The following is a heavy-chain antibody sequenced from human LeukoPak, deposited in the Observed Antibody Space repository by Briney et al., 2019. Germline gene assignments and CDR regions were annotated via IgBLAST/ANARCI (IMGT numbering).Heavy chain of an antibody. Sequence: SVKVSCKASGGSFSNYTISWLRQTPGQGLEWMGGIIPIFGTANYAQNFQGRVTITADKFTSTAYMELSSLRSEDTAVYYCAAITIFGNSSTLWEYYYYYMDVWGKGTTVTVSS. V-gene: IGHV1-69*06. CDR3: AAITIFGNSSTLWEYYYYYMDV. CDR2: IIPIFGTA. J-gene: IGHJ6*03. D-gene: IGHD3-3*01. CDR1: GGSFSNYT.